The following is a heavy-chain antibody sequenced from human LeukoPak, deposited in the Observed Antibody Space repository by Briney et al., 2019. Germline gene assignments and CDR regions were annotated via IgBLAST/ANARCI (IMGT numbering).Heavy chain of an antibody. D-gene: IGHD7-27*01. Sequence: PGGSLRLSCAASGFTFDDYAMHWGRPAPGKGLEWVSGISWNSGSIGYADSVKGRFTISRDNAKNPLYLQMNSLRAEDTALYYCAKERSTGEYGGAFDIWGQGTMVTVSS. V-gene: IGHV3-9*01. J-gene: IGHJ3*02. CDR1: GFTFDDYA. CDR3: AKERSTGEYGGAFDI. CDR2: ISWNSGSI.